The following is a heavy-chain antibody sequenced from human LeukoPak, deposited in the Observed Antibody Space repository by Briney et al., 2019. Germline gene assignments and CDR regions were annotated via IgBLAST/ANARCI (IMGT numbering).Heavy chain of an antibody. Sequence: PGRSLRLSCAASGFTFSSYGMHWVRQAPGKGLEWVAVIWYDGSNKYYADSVKGRFTISRDNSKNTLYLQMNSLRAEDTAVYYCAKEELRFLEWLPHNWFDPWGQGTLVTVSS. V-gene: IGHV3-33*06. CDR2: IWYDGSNK. D-gene: IGHD3-3*01. CDR1: GFTFSSYG. CDR3: AKEELRFLEWLPHNWFDP. J-gene: IGHJ5*02.